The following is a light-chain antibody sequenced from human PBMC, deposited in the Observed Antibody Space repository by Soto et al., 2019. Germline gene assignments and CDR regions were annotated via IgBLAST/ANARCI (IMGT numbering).Light chain of an antibody. CDR3: SSYTSSNTYV. CDR1: SSDVGSYNR. Sequence: QSALTQPPSVSGSPGQSVAISCTGTSSDVGSYNRVSWYQQPPGTAPKVMIYEVNNRPSGVPDRFSGSKSGNTASLTISGLQAEDEAEYYCSSYTSSNTYVFGTGTKVTVL. V-gene: IGLV2-18*02. J-gene: IGLJ1*01. CDR2: EVN.